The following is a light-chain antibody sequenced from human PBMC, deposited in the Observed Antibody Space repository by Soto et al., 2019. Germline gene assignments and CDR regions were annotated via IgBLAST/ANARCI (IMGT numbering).Light chain of an antibody. CDR1: NSNLGAGYD. V-gene: IGLV1-44*01. CDR3: ATWDDSLHGYV. CDR2: SSN. J-gene: IGLJ1*01. Sequence: QLVLTQPPSVSGAPGQRVTISCTGNNSNLGAGYDVHWYQQLPGTAPKLLIYSSNQRPSGVPDRFSGSKAGTSASLAISGLQSEDEANYYCATWDDSLHGYVFGAGTKLTVL.